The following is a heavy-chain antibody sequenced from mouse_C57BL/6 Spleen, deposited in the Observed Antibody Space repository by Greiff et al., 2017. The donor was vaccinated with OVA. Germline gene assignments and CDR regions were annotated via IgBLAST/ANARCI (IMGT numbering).Heavy chain of an antibody. D-gene: IGHD2-14*01. V-gene: IGHV1-61*01. J-gene: IGHJ3*01. CDR1: GYTFTSYW. CDR3: AREDYRGAWFAY. CDR2: IYPSDSET. Sequence: QVQLQQPGAELVRPGSSVKLSCKASGYTFTSYWMDWVKQRPGQGLEWIGNIYPSDSETHYNQKFKDKATLTVDKSSSTAYMQLSSLTSEDSAVYYCAREDYRGAWFAYWGQGTLVTVSA.